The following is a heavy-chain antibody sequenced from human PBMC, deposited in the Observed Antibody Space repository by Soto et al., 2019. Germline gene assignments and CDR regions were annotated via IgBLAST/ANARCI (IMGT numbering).Heavy chain of an antibody. Sequence: EVQLLESGGGLVQPGGSLRLSCAASGFTFSSYAMSWVRQAPGKGLEWVSGISGSGVSTYYADSVKGRFTISRDNSKSTLELQMNSLRAEDTAVYYCAKDRERIATRSIDYWGQGTLVTVSS. CDR1: GFTFSSYA. V-gene: IGHV3-23*01. CDR2: ISGSGVST. CDR3: AKDRERIATRSIDY. J-gene: IGHJ4*02. D-gene: IGHD6-6*01.